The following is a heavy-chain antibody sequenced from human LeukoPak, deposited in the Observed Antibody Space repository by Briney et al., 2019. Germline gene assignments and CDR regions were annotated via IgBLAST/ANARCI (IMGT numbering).Heavy chain of an antibody. CDR1: GYTFTGYY. V-gene: IGHV1-2*06. CDR2: INPNSGGT. CDR3: ARGLWFGELLCY. D-gene: IGHD3-10*01. J-gene: IGHJ4*02. Sequence: ASVKVSCKAPGYTFTGYYMHWVRQAPGQGLEWMGRINPNSGGTNYAQKFQGRVTMTRDTSISTAYMELSRLRSDDTAVYYCARGLWFGELLCYWGQGSLVTVSS.